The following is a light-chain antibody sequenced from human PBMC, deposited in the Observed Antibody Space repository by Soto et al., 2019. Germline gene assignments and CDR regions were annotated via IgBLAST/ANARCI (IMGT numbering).Light chain of an antibody. CDR3: QQSYSTPLT. J-gene: IGKJ4*01. Sequence: DIQMTQSPSSLSASLAARVTTSCLASQDIGHYLNWYQHKPGKAPKLLIYAASSLQSGVPSRFSGSGSGTDFTLTISSLQPEDFATYYCQQSYSTPLTFGGGTKVDIK. CDR1: QDIGHY. V-gene: IGKV1-39*01. CDR2: AAS.